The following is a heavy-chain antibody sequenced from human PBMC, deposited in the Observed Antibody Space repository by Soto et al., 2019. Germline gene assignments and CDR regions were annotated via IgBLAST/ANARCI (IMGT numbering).Heavy chain of an antibody. CDR1: GFSVTDHY. CDR2: LYPGGSA. CDR3: ARSFNDWTTYFDY. D-gene: IGHD3-9*01. J-gene: IGHJ4*01. Sequence: PGGSLRLSCAASGFSVTDHYMTWVRQAPGKGLEWVSVLYPGGSAYYGDSVKGRFTISRDSSTNTLYLQMNSLKVGDTAFYFCARSFNDWTTYFDYWSEGTRGTVAS. V-gene: IGHV3-53*01.